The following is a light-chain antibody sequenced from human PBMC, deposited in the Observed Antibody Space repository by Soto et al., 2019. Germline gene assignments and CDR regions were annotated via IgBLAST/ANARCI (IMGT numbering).Light chain of an antibody. Sequence: DIQMTQSPSSVSASVGDRVTITCRASQGISSWLAWYQQKPGKAPKLLIYGASTLQSRLPSRFSGSGSGTDFTLTISSLEAKDVVPYNCQHSNCFHHSVGGGTKVEFK. CDR3: QHSNCFHHS. CDR2: GAS. CDR1: QGISSW. V-gene: IGKV1-12*01. J-gene: IGKJ4*01.